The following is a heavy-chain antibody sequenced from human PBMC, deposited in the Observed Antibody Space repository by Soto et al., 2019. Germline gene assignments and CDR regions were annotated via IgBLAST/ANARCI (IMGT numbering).Heavy chain of an antibody. CDR1: GFTFSSYG. V-gene: IGHV3-30*18. CDR3: AKGGSSWPFDY. CDR2: ISYDGSNK. Sequence: QVQLVESGGGVVQPGRSLRLSCAASGFTFSSYGMHWVRQAPGKGLEWVAVISYDGSNKYYADSVKGRFTISRENSKNTLYLQMNSLRAEDTAVYYCAKGGSSWPFDYWGQGTLVTVSS. J-gene: IGHJ4*02. D-gene: IGHD6-13*01.